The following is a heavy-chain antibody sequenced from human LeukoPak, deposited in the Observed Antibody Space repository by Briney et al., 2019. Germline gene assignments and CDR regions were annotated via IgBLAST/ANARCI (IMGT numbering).Heavy chain of an antibody. V-gene: IGHV3-33*01. CDR2: IWYDGSNK. D-gene: IGHD6-6*01. CDR3: ARDQSYSSSSLGWFDP. Sequence: GRSLRLSCAASGFTFSSYGMHWVRQAPGEGLEWVAVIWYDGSNKYYADSVKGRFTISRDNSKNTLYLQMNSLRAEDTAVYYCARDQSYSSSSLGWFDPWGQGTLVTVSS. CDR1: GFTFSSYG. J-gene: IGHJ5*02.